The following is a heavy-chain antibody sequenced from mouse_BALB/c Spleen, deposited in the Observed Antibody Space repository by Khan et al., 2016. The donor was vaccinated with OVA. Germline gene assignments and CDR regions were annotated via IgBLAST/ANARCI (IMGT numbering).Heavy chain of an antibody. V-gene: IGHV9-4*02. CDR2: INTHSGVP. Sequence: QVQLKQSGPELKKPGETIRISCKASGYTFTTAGIQWVQKMPGKGLKWIGWINTHSGVPKYAEDFKGRFAFSLEISVNTAYLQITNLKNEDTATYFCARGGAAHDRNDGGAMEYWGQGTSVTVSS. D-gene: IGHD2-12*01. CDR3: ARGGAAHDRNDGGAMEY. CDR1: GYTFTTAG. J-gene: IGHJ4*01.